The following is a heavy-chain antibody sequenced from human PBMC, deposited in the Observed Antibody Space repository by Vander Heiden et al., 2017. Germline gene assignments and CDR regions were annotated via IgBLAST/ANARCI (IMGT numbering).Heavy chain of an antibody. CDR2: ISWNSGSI. CDR1: GFTFDDYA. D-gene: IGHD6-19*01. Sequence: EVQLVESGGGLVQPGRSLRVSCAASGFTFDDYAMHWVRQAPGKGLEWVSGISWNSGSIGYADSVKGRFTISRDNAKNSLYLQMNSLRAEDTALYYCAKDISRIAVAGLNWFDPWGQGTLVTVSS. V-gene: IGHV3-9*01. CDR3: AKDISRIAVAGLNWFDP. J-gene: IGHJ5*02.